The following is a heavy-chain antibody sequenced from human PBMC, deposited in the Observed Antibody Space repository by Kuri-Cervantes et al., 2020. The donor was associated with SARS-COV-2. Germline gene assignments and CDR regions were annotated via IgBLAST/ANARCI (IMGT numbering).Heavy chain of an antibody. V-gene: IGHV3-23*01. Sequence: ETLSLTCAASGFTFSSYAMSWVRQAPGKGLEWVSAISGSGGSTYYADSVKGRFTISRDNSKNTLYLQMGSLRAEDMAVYYCARGDFGVAIDYWGQGTLVAVSS. D-gene: IGHD3-3*01. CDR3: ARGDFGVAIDY. CDR2: ISGSGGST. J-gene: IGHJ4*02. CDR1: GFTFSSYA.